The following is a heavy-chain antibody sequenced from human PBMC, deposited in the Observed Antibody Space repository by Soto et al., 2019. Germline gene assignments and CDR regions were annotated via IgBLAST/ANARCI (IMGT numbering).Heavy chain of an antibody. Sequence: SETLSLTCTVSGDSVSSASFYWIWIRQAPGKGLEWIGFIYSSGSTNYNPSLKSRVTMSLDTSKNQFSLKLRSVTPADTAVYFCARVNSGLKWFDAWGQGTPVTVSS. CDR3: ARVNSGLKWFDA. D-gene: IGHD2-15*01. V-gene: IGHV4-61*01. CDR2: IYSSGST. J-gene: IGHJ5*02. CDR1: GDSVSSASFY.